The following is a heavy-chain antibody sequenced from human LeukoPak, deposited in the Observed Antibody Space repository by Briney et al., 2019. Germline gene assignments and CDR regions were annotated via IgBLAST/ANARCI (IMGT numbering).Heavy chain of an antibody. V-gene: IGHV3-33*01. CDR3: ARDRPTGSYYSTDY. CDR2: IWYDGSNK. J-gene: IGHJ4*02. Sequence: GSLRLSCAASGFTFNEFGVHWVRQAPGQGLEWVELIWYDGSNKYYADSVKGRFTVSRDNSKNTVYLQMNSLRVEDTAIYYCARDRPTGSYYSTDYWGQGTLATVSS. D-gene: IGHD1-26*01. CDR1: GFTFNEFG.